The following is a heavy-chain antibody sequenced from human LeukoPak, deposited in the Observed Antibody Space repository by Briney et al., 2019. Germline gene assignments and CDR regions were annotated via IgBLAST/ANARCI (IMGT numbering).Heavy chain of an antibody. D-gene: IGHD2-2*01. CDR3: ARGYCSSTSCYEGFDAFDI. CDR2: ISSSSSYI. J-gene: IGHJ3*02. Sequence: GGSLRLSCAASGFTFSSYSMNWVRQAPGKGLEWVSSISSSSSYIYYADSVKGQFTISRDNAKNSLYLQMNSLRAEDTAVYYCARGYCSSTSCYEGFDAFDIWGQGTMVTVSS. V-gene: IGHV3-21*01. CDR1: GFTFSSYS.